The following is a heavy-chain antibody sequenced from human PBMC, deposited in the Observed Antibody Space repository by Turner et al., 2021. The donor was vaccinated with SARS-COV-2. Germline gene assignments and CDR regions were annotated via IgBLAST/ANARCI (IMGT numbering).Heavy chain of an antibody. CDR1: GFTFSSYG. CDR2: TSYDGRNK. J-gene: IGHJ4*02. Sequence: QVQLVESGGGVVQPVRSLRLPCSASGFTFSSYGLHWVRQAPGKGLEWVAVTSYDGRNKYYADSVKGRFTISRDNSKNTLYLQMNSLRAEDTAVYYCAKQQGLYSNPMYYFDYWGQGTLVTVSS. V-gene: IGHV3-30*18. D-gene: IGHD4-4*01. CDR3: AKQQGLYSNPMYYFDY.